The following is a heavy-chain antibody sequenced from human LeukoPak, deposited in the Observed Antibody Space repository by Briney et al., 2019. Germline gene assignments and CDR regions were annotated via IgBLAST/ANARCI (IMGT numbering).Heavy chain of an antibody. D-gene: IGHD3-10*01. CDR2: IYHRGST. J-gene: IGHJ6*04. V-gene: IGHV4-4*02. Sequence: SGTLSLTCAVSGGSISSDNWWIWVRQTPEKGLEWIGEIYHRGSTNYNPSLKSRVTISVDKANNQFSLNLSSVTAADTAVYYCARRILYYYGSGYYGLDVWGEGTTVTVSS. CDR1: GGSISSDNW. CDR3: ARRILYYYGSGYYGLDV.